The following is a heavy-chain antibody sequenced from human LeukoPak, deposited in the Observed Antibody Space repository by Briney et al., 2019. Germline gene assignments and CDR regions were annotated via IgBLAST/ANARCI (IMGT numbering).Heavy chain of an antibody. CDR3: ARGQKLAS. J-gene: IGHJ5*02. V-gene: IGHV3-7*04. CDR1: GITFSSYW. Sequence: QPGGSLRLSCAASGITFSSYWMSWVRQAPGKGLEWVANIKQDGSDKYYVDSVKGRFTISRDNAENSLYLQMNSLRADDTAVYYCARGQKLASWGQGTLVTVSS. D-gene: IGHD6-13*01. CDR2: IKQDGSDK.